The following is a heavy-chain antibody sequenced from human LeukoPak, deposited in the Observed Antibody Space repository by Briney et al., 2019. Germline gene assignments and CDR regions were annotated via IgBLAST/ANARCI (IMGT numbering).Heavy chain of an antibody. CDR2: ITNDGSST. D-gene: IGHD1-7*01. CDR1: GFTFSSYA. J-gene: IGHJ4*02. CDR3: ARDLGDGTPFDY. V-gene: IGHV3-74*01. Sequence: GGSLRLSCAASGFTFSSYAMSWVRQAPGKGLEWVSRITNDGSSTGDADSVKGRFTISRDNAKNTLYLQMNSLRVEDTAVYYCARDLGDGTPFDYWGQGTLVTVSS.